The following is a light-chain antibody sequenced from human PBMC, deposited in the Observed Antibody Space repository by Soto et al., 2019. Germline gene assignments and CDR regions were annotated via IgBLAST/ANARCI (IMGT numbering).Light chain of an antibody. Sequence: EIVMTQSPATLSVSPGERATLSCRASQSVSSKLAWYQQKPGQAPRLLIYGASTRATGIPARFSGSGSGTEFTLTISRLEPEDFAVYYCQQYGSSLITFGGGTKVDIK. CDR1: QSVSSK. J-gene: IGKJ4*01. CDR2: GAS. CDR3: QQYGSSLIT. V-gene: IGKV3-15*01.